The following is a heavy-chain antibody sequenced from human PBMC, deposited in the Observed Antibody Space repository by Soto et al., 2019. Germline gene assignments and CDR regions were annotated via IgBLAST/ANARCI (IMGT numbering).Heavy chain of an antibody. Sequence: SETLSLTCTVSGGSISSYYWSWIRQPPGKGLEWIGYIYYSGSTNYNPSLKSRVTISVDTSKNQFSLKLSSVTAADTAVYYCAGSVDTAMVYYYYYMDVWGKGTTVTVSS. CDR1: GGSISSYY. D-gene: IGHD5-18*01. V-gene: IGHV4-59*01. J-gene: IGHJ6*03. CDR2: IYYSGST. CDR3: AGSVDTAMVYYYYYMDV.